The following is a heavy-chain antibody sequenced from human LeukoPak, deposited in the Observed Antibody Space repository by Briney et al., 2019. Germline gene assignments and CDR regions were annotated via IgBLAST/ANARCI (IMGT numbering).Heavy chain of an antibody. CDR3: ARSRAGYKAPLDY. Sequence: GGSLRLSCAASGFTFSSYWMHWVRQAPGKGLVWVSRINSDGSSTSYADSVKGRFTISRDNAKNTLYLQMNSLRAEDTAVYYCARSRAGYKAPLDYWGQGTLVTVSS. D-gene: IGHD5-24*01. V-gene: IGHV3-74*01. CDR2: INSDGSST. CDR1: GFTFSSYW. J-gene: IGHJ4*02.